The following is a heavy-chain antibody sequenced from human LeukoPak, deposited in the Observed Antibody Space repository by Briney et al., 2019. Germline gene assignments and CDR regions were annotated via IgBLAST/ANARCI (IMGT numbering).Heavy chain of an antibody. Sequence: SVKVSCKASGGTFSSYAISWVRQAPGQGLEWMGGIIPIFGTANYAQKFQGRVTITTDESTSTAYMELSSLRSEDTAVYYCARSMGRQQLVLTGWFDPWGQGTLVTVSS. J-gene: IGHJ5*02. CDR3: ARSMGRQQLVLTGWFDP. CDR2: IIPIFGTA. CDR1: GGTFSSYA. V-gene: IGHV1-69*05. D-gene: IGHD6-13*01.